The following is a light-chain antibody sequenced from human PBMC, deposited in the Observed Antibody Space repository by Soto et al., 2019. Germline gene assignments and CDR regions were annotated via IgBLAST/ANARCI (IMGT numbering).Light chain of an antibody. V-gene: IGKV3-20*01. J-gene: IGKJ1*01. Sequence: IVLTQSPGTLSSSPGERATLSCRARQSVSSNYLAWYQQKPGQAPRLLIYGASSRATGIPDRFSGSGSGTDFTLTIRRLEPEDFAVYYCQQYGSSYPWTFGQGTKVDIK. CDR1: QSVSSNY. CDR2: GAS. CDR3: QQYGSSYPWT.